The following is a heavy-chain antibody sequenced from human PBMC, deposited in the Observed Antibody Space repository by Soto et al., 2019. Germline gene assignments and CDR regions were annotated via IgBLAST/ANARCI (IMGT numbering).Heavy chain of an antibody. Sequence: PGGSLRLSCAASGFSFSNSGMHWVRQAPGKGLERVAIIWHDSSEKYYGDSVKGRFIITRDNSKNTVYLQMNSLRVEGTAVYYCARDCYYTSGGHWCFDQWGQGALVTVSS. J-gene: IGHJ4*02. CDR1: GFSFSNSG. CDR2: IWHDSSEK. V-gene: IGHV3-33*01. D-gene: IGHD2-21*01. CDR3: ARDCYYTSGGHWCFDQ.